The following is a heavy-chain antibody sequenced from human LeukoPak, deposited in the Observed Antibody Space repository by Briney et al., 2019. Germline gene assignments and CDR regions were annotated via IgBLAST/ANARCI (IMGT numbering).Heavy chain of an antibody. Sequence: SETLSLTCTVSGGSISSSSYYWGWIRQPPGKGLEWIGSIYHSGSTYYNPSLKSRVTISVDTSKNQFSLKLSSVTAADTAVYYCAGNYGDYGQGIGIYYYYMDVWGKGTTVTVSS. CDR3: AGNYGDYGQGIGIYYYYMDV. CDR1: GGSISSSSYY. V-gene: IGHV4-39*07. CDR2: IYHSGST. D-gene: IGHD4-17*01. J-gene: IGHJ6*03.